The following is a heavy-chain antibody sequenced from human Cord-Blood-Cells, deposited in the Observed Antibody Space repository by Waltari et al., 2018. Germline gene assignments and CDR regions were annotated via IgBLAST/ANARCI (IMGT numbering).Heavy chain of an antibody. CDR2: IIPIFGTA. CDR3: ARLANYDFWSGHNWFDP. CDR1: GGTFSSYA. J-gene: IGHJ5*02. D-gene: IGHD3-3*01. V-gene: IGHV1-69*01. Sequence: QVQLVQSGAEVKKPGSSVKVSCKASGGTFSSYAISWLRKAPGQGLEWMGGIIPIFGTANYAQKFQGRVTITADESTSTAYMELSSLRSEDTAVYYCARLANYDFWSGHNWFDPWGQGTLVTVSS.